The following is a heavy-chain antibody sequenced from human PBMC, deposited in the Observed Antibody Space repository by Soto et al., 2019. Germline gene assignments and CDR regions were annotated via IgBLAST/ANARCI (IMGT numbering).Heavy chain of an antibody. CDR2: IYPGDSDT. J-gene: IGHJ6*03. D-gene: IGHD3-10*01. CDR1: GYSFTRYW. V-gene: IGHV5-51*01. CDR3: ARHPDYYGSGSYYKVNYYMDA. Sequence: PVEALKISCEGCGYSFTRYWSGWVRQMPGKGLEWMGIIYPGDSDTRYSPSFQGQVTISADKSISTAYLQWSSLKASDTAMYYCARHPDYYGSGSYYKVNYYMDAWGKGTTVTVSS.